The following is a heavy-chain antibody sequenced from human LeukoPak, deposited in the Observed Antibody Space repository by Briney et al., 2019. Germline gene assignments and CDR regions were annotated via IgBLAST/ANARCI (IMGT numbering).Heavy chain of an antibody. V-gene: IGHV3-23*01. CDR2: ISGSGGST. Sequence: PGGSLRLSCAASGFTFSSYAMSWVCQAPGKGLEWVSAISGSGGSTYYADSVKGRFTISRDNSKNTLYLQMNSLRAEDTAVYYCAKAKEWLRFWYFDYWGQGTLVTVSS. J-gene: IGHJ4*02. CDR3: AKAKEWLRFWYFDY. D-gene: IGHD5-12*01. CDR1: GFTFSSYA.